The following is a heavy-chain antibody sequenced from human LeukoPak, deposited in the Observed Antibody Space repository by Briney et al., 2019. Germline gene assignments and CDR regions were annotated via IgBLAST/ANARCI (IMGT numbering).Heavy chain of an antibody. CDR2: INHSGST. V-gene: IGHV4-34*01. Sequence: PSETLSLTCAVYGGSFSGYYWSWIRQPPGKGLEWIGEINHSGSTNYNPSLKSRVTISVDTSKNQFSLKLTSVTAADTAVYYCARDVGHSSSWYEWFDPWGQGTLVTVSS. CDR3: ARDVGHSSSWYEWFDP. CDR1: GGSFSGYY. D-gene: IGHD6-13*01. J-gene: IGHJ5*02.